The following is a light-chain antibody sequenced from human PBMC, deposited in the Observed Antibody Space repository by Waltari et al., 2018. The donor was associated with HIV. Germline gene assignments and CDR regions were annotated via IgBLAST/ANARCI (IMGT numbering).Light chain of an antibody. CDR1: KLGDKY. Sequence: SYELTQPPSVSVYPGQTASITCPGDKLGDKYACWYQQKPGQSPVLVIYQDNKRPSGIPERFSGSNSGNTATLTISGTQAMDEADYYCQAWDSSLVVFGGGTKLTVL. V-gene: IGLV3-1*01. J-gene: IGLJ2*01. CDR2: QDN. CDR3: QAWDSSLVV.